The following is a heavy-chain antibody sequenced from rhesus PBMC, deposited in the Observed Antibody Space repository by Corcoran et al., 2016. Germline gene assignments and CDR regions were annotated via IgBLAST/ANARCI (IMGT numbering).Heavy chain of an antibody. CDR1: GGSISRGSYY. J-gene: IGHJ1*01. D-gene: IGHD1-44*02. CDR3: ARDGREYFEF. CDR2: INDRGST. Sequence: QVQLQESGPGLVQPSETLSLTCAVSGGSISRGSYYWNWIRQPPGKGLEWLGYINDRGSTTYNPSLKSRVTMSRDTSKNQLSLKLSSVTAADTAGYYCARDGREYFEFWGQGALVTVSS. V-gene: IGHV4-122*02.